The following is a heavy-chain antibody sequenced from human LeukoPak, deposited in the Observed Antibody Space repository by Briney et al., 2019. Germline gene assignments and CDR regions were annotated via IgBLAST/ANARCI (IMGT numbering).Heavy chain of an antibody. CDR3: ARVGLGEWYFDL. Sequence: ASVKVSCKASGGTFSSYAISWVRQAPGQGLEWMGWISAYNGNTNYAQKLQGRVTMTTDTSTSTAYMELRSLRSDDTAVYYCARVGLGEWYFDLWGRGTLVTVSS. CDR2: ISAYNGNT. CDR1: GGTFSSYA. V-gene: IGHV1-18*01. J-gene: IGHJ2*01. D-gene: IGHD1-26*01.